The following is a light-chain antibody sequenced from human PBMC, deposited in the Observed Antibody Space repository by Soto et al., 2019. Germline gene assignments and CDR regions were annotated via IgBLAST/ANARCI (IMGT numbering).Light chain of an antibody. CDR1: QSVSSSY. V-gene: IGKV3-20*01. Sequence: PGGRVTLSCRASQSVSSSYLTWYQQKPGQAPRLLIYGASTRATSIPARFSGSGSGTDFTLTISRLEPEDFAVYYCQQYGSSGTFGQGTKV. CDR3: QQYGSSGT. J-gene: IGKJ1*01. CDR2: GAS.